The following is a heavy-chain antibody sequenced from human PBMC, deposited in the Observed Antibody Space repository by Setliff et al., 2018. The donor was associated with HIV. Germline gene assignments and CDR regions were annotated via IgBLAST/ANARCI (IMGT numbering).Heavy chain of an antibody. CDR1: GFTFSSYA. J-gene: IGHJ4*02. CDR3: VKVSRGTVVRGVILVGYFDY. CDR2: ISGGGGST. Sequence: LRLSCAASGFTFSSYAMTWVRQGPRKGLEWVSVISGGGGSTFYADSVKGRFTISRDNSKNTLYLQMSSLRVEDTAVYYCVKVSRGTVVRGVILVGYFDYWGQGTLVTVSS. D-gene: IGHD3-10*02. V-gene: IGHV3-23*01.